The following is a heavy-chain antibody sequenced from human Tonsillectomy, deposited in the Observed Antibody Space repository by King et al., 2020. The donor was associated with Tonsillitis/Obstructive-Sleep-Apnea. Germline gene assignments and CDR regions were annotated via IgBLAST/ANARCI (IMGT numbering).Heavy chain of an antibody. Sequence: VQLVESGAEVKKPGESLRISCKGSGYSFTRHWISWVRQMPGKGLEWMGRIDPSDSYTNYSPSFQGHVTLSADKSISTAYLQWRSLRASDTAIYYCARRNNYHTNGDYYFDTGGQRTRVTVSS. CDR3: ARRNNYHTNGDYYFDT. CDR1: GYSFTRHW. CDR2: IDPSDSYT. D-gene: IGHD2-8*01. J-gene: IGHJ4*02. V-gene: IGHV5-10-1*03.